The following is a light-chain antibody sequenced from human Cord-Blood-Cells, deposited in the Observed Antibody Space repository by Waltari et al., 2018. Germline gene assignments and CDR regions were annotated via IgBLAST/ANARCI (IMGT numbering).Light chain of an antibody. Sequence: EIVLTQSPGTLSLSPGDRPTLSCSASQSVSSSYLAWYQQKPGQAPRLLIYGASSRATGIPDRFSGSGSGTDFTLTISRLEPEDFAVYYCQQYGSSPPMYTFGQGTKLEIK. V-gene: IGKV3-20*01. J-gene: IGKJ2*01. CDR2: GAS. CDR1: QSVSSSY. CDR3: QQYGSSPPMYT.